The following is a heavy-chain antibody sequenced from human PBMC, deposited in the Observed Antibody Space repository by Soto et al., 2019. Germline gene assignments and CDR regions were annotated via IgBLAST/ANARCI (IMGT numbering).Heavy chain of an antibody. Sequence: ASVKVSCKASGGTFSSYAISWVRQAPGQGLEWMGGIIPIFGTANYAQKFQGRVTITADESTSTAYMELSSLRSEDTAVYYCARDSTDLATLDNYSDSSGLSYWGQGTLVTVSS. V-gene: IGHV1-69*13. J-gene: IGHJ4*02. CDR3: ARDSTDLATLDNYSDSSGLSY. D-gene: IGHD3-22*01. CDR2: IIPIFGTA. CDR1: GGTFSSYA.